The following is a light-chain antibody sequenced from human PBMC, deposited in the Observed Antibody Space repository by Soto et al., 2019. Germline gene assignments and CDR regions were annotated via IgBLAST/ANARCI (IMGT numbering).Light chain of an antibody. V-gene: IGKV1-5*03. Sequence: DIQMTQSPSTLSASVGDRVTITCRASESISNFLAWYQQKPGKAPNLLIYKASSIESGVPSRFSGSGSGTEFTLTISSLQPDDFATYYCQPYNSYSRTFGQGTKVEIK. CDR1: ESISNF. CDR3: QPYNSYSRT. CDR2: KAS. J-gene: IGKJ1*01.